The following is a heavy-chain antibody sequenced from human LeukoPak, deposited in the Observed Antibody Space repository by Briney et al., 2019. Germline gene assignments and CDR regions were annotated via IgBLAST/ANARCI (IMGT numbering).Heavy chain of an antibody. CDR2: INHSGST. CDR1: GVSINDYY. CDR3: ARRYSSGWERFRYPYYYYYYMDV. D-gene: IGHD6-19*01. Sequence: SETLSLTCTVSGVSINDYYWSWIRQPPGKGLEWIGEINHSGSTNYNPSLKSRVTISVDTSKNQFSLKLSSVTAADTAVYYCARRYSSGWERFRYPYYYYYYMDVWGKGTTVTISS. V-gene: IGHV4-34*01. J-gene: IGHJ6*03.